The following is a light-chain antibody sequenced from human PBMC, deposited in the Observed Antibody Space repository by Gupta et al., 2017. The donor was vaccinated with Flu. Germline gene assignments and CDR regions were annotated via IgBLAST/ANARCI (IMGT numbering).Light chain of an antibody. CDR3: QQYDSSPQS. CDR1: RRITSGY. V-gene: IGKV3-20*01. J-gene: IGKJ3*01. CDR2: NAT. Sequence: GSLSLSPGETTTPSCRASRRITSGYLAWYQQRPGKAPTLLIYNATSRAAGIPDRFSGSDSGTDFSLTITSLEPEDFGIYYCQQYDSSPQSFGPGTRVAVK.